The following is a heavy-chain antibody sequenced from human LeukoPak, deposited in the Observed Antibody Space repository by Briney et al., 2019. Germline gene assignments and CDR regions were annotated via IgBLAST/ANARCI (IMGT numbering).Heavy chain of an antibody. J-gene: IGHJ4*02. Sequence: GGSLRLSCAASGFTFTSYTMNWVRQAPGKGLAWVSSISSSSNYIYCADSVKGRFTISRDNAKNTLYLQLNSLRAEDTGVYYCARDLLSCTGGYCAMVYWGQGTLVTISS. CDR2: ISSSSNYI. CDR1: GFTFTSYT. CDR3: ARDLLSCTGGYCAMVY. D-gene: IGHD2-8*02. V-gene: IGHV3-21*01.